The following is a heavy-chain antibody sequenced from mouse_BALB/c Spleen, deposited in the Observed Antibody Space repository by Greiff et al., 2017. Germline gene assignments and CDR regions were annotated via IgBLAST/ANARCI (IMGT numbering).Heavy chain of an antibody. D-gene: IGHD2-10*02. CDR3: ARGRYGNYGDYAMDY. V-gene: IGHV1-14*01. CDR2: INPYNDGT. CDR1: GYTFTSYV. J-gene: IGHJ4*01. Sequence: VQLQQSGPELVKPGASVKMSCKASGYTFTSYVMHWVKQKPGQGLEWIGYINPYNDGTKYNEKFKGKATLTSDKSSSTAYMELSSLTSEDSAVYYCARGRYGNYGDYAMDYWGQGTSVTVSS.